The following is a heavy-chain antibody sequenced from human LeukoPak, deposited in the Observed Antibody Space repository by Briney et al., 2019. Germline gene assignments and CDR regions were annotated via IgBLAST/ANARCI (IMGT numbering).Heavy chain of an antibody. V-gene: IGHV4-59*12. D-gene: IGHD1-26*01. CDR2: IYYSGST. Sequence: SETLSLTCTVSGGSISSYYWSWIRQPPGKGLEWIGYIYYSGSTNYNPSLKSRVTISVETSKNQFSQKLSSVTAADTAVYYCARDGRFPPEVLPRYFDYWGQGTLVTVSS. CDR3: ARDGRFPPEVLPRYFDY. J-gene: IGHJ4*02. CDR1: GGSISSYY.